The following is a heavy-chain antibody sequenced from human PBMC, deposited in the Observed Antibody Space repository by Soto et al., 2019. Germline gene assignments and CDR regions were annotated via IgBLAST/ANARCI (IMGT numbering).Heavy chain of an antibody. V-gene: IGHV3-11*01. D-gene: IGHD3-10*01. Sequence: QLEESGGGLVKPEGSLRLSCAASGFTFSDYYMSWIRQAPGKGLEWVAYISSSGSIIKYGDSMKGRFTISRDNSKNTLYLQVNSLRVEDTGVYYCARDGEGMDVWGQGTTVIVSS. CDR2: ISSSGSII. CDR1: GFTFSDYY. J-gene: IGHJ6*02. CDR3: ARDGEGMDV.